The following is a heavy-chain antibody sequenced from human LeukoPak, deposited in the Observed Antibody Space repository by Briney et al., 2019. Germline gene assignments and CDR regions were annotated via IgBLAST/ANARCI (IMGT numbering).Heavy chain of an antibody. CDR3: ARAIRGYSYLGYFDY. CDR2: IYSGGST. CDR1: GFTVSSNY. Sequence: GGSLRLSCAASGFTVSSNYMSWVRQAPGKGLEWVSVIYSGGSTYYADSVKGRFTISRDNSKNTLYLQMNSLRAEDTAVYYCARAIRGYSYLGYFDYWGQGTLVTVPS. J-gene: IGHJ4*02. V-gene: IGHV3-66*01. D-gene: IGHD5-18*01.